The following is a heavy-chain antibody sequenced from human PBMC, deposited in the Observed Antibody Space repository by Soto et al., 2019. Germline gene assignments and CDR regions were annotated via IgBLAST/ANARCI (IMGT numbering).Heavy chain of an antibody. Sequence: PGGSLRLSCAASGFTFSSYWMHWVRQAPGKGLVWVSRINSDGSSTSYADSVKGRFTISRDNAKNTLYLQMNSLRAEDTAVYYCARDRAYISDNYYGMDVWGQGTTVTVSS. V-gene: IGHV3-74*01. CDR3: ARDRAYISDNYYGMDV. CDR1: GFTFSSYW. CDR2: INSDGSST. J-gene: IGHJ6*02. D-gene: IGHD3-10*01.